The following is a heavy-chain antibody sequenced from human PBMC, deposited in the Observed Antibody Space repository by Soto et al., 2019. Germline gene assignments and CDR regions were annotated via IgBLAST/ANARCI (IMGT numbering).Heavy chain of an antibody. CDR2: INPNSGGT. V-gene: IGHV1-2*02. CDR1: GYTFTGYY. D-gene: IGHD1-20*01. CDR3: ARELYITGTPNPHGMDV. J-gene: IGHJ6*02. Sequence: ASVKVSCKASGYTFTGYYMHWARQAPGQGLEWMGWINPNSGGTNYAQKFQGRVTMTRDTSISTAYMELSRLRSDDTAVYYCARELYITGTPNPHGMDVWGQGTTVTVSS.